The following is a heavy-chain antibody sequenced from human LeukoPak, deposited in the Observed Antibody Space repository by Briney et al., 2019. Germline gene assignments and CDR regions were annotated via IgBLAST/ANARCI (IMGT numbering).Heavy chain of an antibody. D-gene: IGHD2-15*01. V-gene: IGHV3-7*01. J-gene: IGHJ4*02. CDR2: INHNGNVN. CDR3: ARATVVGAATCFDY. CDR1: GFTFSSYW. Sequence: GGSLRLSCAASGFTFSSYWMNWARQAPGKGLEWVASINHNGNVNYYVDSVKGRFTISRDNAKNSLYLQMNSLRAEDTAVYYCARATVVGAATCFDYWGQGTLVTVSS.